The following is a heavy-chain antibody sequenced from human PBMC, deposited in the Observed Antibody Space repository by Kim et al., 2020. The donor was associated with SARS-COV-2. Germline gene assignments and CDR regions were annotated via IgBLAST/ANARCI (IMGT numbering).Heavy chain of an antibody. CDR1: GYTLTELS. D-gene: IGHD3-10*01. V-gene: IGHV1-24*01. CDR3: ATDRYYYGSGRYNYYYGMDV. Sequence: ASVKVSCKVSGYTLTELSMHWVRQAPGKGLEWMGGFDPEDGKTIYAQKFQGRVTMTEDTSTDTAYMELSSLRSEDTAVYYCATDRYYYGSGRYNYYYGMDVWGQGTTVTVSS. CDR2: FDPEDGKT. J-gene: IGHJ6*02.